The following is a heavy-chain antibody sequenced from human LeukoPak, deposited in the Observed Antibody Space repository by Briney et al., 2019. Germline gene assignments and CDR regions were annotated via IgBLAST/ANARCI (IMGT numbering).Heavy chain of an antibody. V-gene: IGHV3-49*04. CDR2: IRSKAYGGTT. J-gene: IGHJ4*02. CDR3: TTSTGSYQLNFYYFDY. D-gene: IGHD2-2*01. CDR1: GFTFGDYA. Sequence: GGSLRLSCTASGFTFGDYAMSWVRQAPRKGLEWVGFIRSKAYGGTTEYAASVKGRFTISRDDSKSIAYLQMNSLKTEDTAVYYCTTSTGSYQLNFYYFDYWGQGTLVTVSS.